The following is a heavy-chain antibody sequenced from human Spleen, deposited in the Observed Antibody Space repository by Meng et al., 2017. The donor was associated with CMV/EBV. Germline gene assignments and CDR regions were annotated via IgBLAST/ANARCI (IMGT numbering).Heavy chain of an antibody. V-gene: IGHV3-23*01. CDR3: AKTLRHSIVVVPTANGFDI. D-gene: IGHD2-2*01. CDR1: GFTLSSYA. CDR2: ISGSGGST. J-gene: IGHJ3*02. Sequence: GGSLRLSCAASGFTLSSYAMSWVRQAPGKGLEWVSAISGSGGSTYYADSGKGRFTIPRDNSKNTLYLQMNSLRAEDTAVYYCAKTLRHSIVVVPTANGFDIWGQGTMVTVSS.